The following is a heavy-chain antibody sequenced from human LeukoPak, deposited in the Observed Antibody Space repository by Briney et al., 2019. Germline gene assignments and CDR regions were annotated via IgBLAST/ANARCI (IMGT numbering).Heavy chain of an antibody. V-gene: IGHV3-15*01. CDR3: TTDLISNYDYVWGSYRFPLDAFDI. D-gene: IGHD3-16*02. CDR2: IKSKTDGGTT. Sequence: PGGSLRLSCAASGFTFSNAWMSWVRQAPGKGLEWVGRIKSKTDGGTTDYAAPVKGRFTISRDDSKNTLYLQMNSLKTEDTAVYYCTTDLISNYDYVWGSYRFPLDAFDIWGQGTMVTVSS. J-gene: IGHJ3*02. CDR1: GFTFSNAW.